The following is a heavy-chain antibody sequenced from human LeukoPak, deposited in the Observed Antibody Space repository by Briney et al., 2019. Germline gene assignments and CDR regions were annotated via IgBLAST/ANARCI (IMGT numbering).Heavy chain of an antibody. V-gene: IGHV4-4*07. Sequence: SETLSLTCTVSGGSISSYYWSWIRQPAGKGLEWIGRIYSSGTITYNPSLKSRVTMSVDTSKNQFSLKLTSVTAADTAVYYCAKDSAKKYDDYWGQGTLVTVSS. CDR2: IYSSGTI. CDR1: GGSISSYY. D-gene: IGHD2/OR15-2a*01. CDR3: AKDSAKKYDDY. J-gene: IGHJ4*02.